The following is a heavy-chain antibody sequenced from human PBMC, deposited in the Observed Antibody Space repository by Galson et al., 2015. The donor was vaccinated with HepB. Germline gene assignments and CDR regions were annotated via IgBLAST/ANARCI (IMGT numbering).Heavy chain of an antibody. CDR3: ARDSQGDPFDY. CDR2: ISRSSSSM. V-gene: IGHV3-21*01. Sequence: SLRLSCAASGFTFSSYRMNWVRQAPGKGLEWVSSISRSSSSMYHADSVKGRFTIFRDNAQNSLYLQMNSLRAEDTALYYCARDSQGDPFDYWGQGTLVIVSS. J-gene: IGHJ4*02. D-gene: IGHD3-16*01. CDR1: GFTFSSYR.